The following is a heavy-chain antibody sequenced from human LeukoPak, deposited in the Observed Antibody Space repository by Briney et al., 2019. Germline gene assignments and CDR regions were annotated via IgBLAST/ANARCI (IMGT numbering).Heavy chain of an antibody. Sequence: PSETLSLTCTVSGGSISSYYWSWVRQPAGKGLEWIGRIYTSGNTNYNPSLKGRVTMSVDTSKNQFFLNLSSVTAADTAVYYCARGRGSSWYYFDYWGQGTLVTVSS. J-gene: IGHJ4*02. CDR1: GGSISSYY. CDR3: ARGRGSSWYYFDY. V-gene: IGHV4-4*07. CDR2: IYTSGNT. D-gene: IGHD6-13*01.